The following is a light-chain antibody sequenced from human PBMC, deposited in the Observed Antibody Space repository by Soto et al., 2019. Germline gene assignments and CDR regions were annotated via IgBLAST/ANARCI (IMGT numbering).Light chain of an antibody. CDR3: QQYDNGGT. J-gene: IGKJ1*01. CDR2: GTS. Sequence: EVVMTQSPDTLSLSPGERATVSCRASQSVYTNVAWYQQKPGQAPTLLIYGTSTRAAGIPARFSGSGSGTEFTLTVTSLQSEDFAVYFCQQYDNGGTFGQGPKVEIK. CDR1: QSVYTN. V-gene: IGKV3-15*01.